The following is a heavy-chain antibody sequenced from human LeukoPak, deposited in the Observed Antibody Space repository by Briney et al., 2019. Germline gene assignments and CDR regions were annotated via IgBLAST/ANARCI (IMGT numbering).Heavy chain of an antibody. J-gene: IGHJ4*02. CDR2: IYHSGST. V-gene: IGHV4-34*01. D-gene: IGHD6-19*01. CDR1: GGSFSGYY. Sequence: SETLSLTCAVYGGSFSGYYWSWIRQPPGKGLEWIGEIYHSGSTNYNPSLKSRVTISVDKSKNQFSLKLSSVTAADTAVYYCARALLSGSRYFDYWGQGTLVTVSS. CDR3: ARALLSGSRYFDY.